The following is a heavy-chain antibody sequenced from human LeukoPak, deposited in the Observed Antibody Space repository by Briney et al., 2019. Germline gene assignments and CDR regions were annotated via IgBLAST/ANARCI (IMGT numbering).Heavy chain of an antibody. D-gene: IGHD3-16*02. Sequence: GGSLRLPCAVSGFTFNNAWLTWVRQAPGKGLEWVAFIRYDGSNKYYADSVKGRFTISRDNSKNTLYLQMNSLRAEDTAVYYCARAFQSLGGLSLPDYWGQGTLVTVSS. CDR2: IRYDGSNK. CDR1: GFTFNNAW. V-gene: IGHV3-30*02. J-gene: IGHJ4*02. CDR3: ARAFQSLGGLSLPDY.